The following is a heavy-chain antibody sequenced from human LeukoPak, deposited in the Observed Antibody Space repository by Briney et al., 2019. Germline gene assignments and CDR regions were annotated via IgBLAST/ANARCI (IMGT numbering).Heavy chain of an antibody. Sequence: GGSLRLSCAASGFTFSSFGISWVRQAPGKGLEWVSTISGRDANTYYADSAEGWFTISRDNSKNTLYLQMNSLRDEDTAVYYCARRSDYGSDGNYFDYWGQGTPVTVSS. J-gene: IGHJ4*02. CDR2: ISGRDANT. CDR3: ARRSDYGSDGNYFDY. V-gene: IGHV3-23*01. D-gene: IGHD4-17*01. CDR1: GFTFSSFG.